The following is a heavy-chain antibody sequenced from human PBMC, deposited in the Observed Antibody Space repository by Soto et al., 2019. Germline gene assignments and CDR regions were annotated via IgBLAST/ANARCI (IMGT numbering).Heavy chain of an antibody. J-gene: IGHJ6*02. CDR1: GFTFSNAW. V-gene: IGHV3-15*07. CDR3: TTQFCSSTSCYYYYYGMDV. CDR2: IKSKTDGGTT. D-gene: IGHD2-2*01. Sequence: PGGSLRLSCAASGFTFSNAWMNWVRQAPGKGLERVGRIKSKTDGGTTDYAAPVKGRFTISRDDSKNTLYLRMNSLKTEDTAVYYCTTQFCSSTSCYYYYYGMDVWGQGTTVTVSS.